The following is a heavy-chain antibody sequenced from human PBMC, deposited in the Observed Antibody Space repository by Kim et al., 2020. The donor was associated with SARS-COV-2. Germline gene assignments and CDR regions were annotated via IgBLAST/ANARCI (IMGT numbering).Heavy chain of an antibody. Sequence: GGSLRLSCAASGFTFSSYAMHWVRQAPGKGLEWVAVISYDGSNKYYADSVKGRFTISRDNSKNTLYLQMNSLRAEDTAVYYCARDIVVVPADASDYWGQGTLVTVSS. CDR3: ARDIVVVPADASDY. CDR1: GFTFSSYA. CDR2: ISYDGSNK. J-gene: IGHJ4*02. D-gene: IGHD2-2*01. V-gene: IGHV3-30-3*01.